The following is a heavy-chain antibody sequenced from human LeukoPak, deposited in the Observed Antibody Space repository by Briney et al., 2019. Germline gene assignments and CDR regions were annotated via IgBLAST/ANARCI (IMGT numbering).Heavy chain of an antibody. J-gene: IGHJ5*02. CDR3: ARDGGLAYCGGDCYGVLDP. CDR2: ISSSSSYI. CDR1: GFTFSGYS. D-gene: IGHD2-21*02. V-gene: IGHV3-21*04. Sequence: GGSLRLSCAASGFTFSGYSMNWVRQAPGKGLEWVSSISSSSSYIYYADSVKGRFTISRDNAKNSLYLQMNSLRAEDTAVYYCARDGGLAYCGGDCYGVLDPWGQGTLVTVSS.